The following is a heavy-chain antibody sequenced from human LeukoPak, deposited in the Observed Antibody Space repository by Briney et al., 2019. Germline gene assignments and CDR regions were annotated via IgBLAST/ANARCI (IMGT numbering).Heavy chain of an antibody. CDR1: GFTFSSYA. CDR3: ARSYDFWSGAPGDY. V-gene: IGHV3-23*01. J-gene: IGHJ4*02. CDR2: ISGSGGST. D-gene: IGHD3-3*01. Sequence: GGSLRLSCAASGFTFSSYAMSWVRQAPGKGLEWVSAISGSGGSTYYADSVKGRFTISRDNSKNTLYLQMNGLRAEDTAVYYCARSYDFWSGAPGDYWGQGTLVTVSS.